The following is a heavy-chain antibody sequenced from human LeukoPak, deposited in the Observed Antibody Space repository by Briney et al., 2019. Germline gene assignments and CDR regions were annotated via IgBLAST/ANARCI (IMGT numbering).Heavy chain of an antibody. V-gene: IGHV4-38-2*02. Sequence: SETRSLTCTVSGYSISSGYYWGWIRQPPGKGPEWIGSIYHSGSTYYNPSLKSRVTISVDTSKNQFSLKLSSVTAADTAVYYCARCTTGRTFGALREIKRSREIDYWGQGTLVTVSS. CDR3: ARCTTGRTFGALREIKRSREIDY. CDR2: IYHSGST. CDR1: GYSISSGYY. D-gene: IGHD1-1*01. J-gene: IGHJ4*02.